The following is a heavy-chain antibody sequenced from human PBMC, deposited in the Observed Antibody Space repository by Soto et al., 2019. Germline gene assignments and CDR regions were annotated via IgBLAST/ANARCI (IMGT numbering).Heavy chain of an antibody. J-gene: IGHJ6*02. D-gene: IGHD3-10*01. CDR3: AGDPGDGMDV. CDR1: GLTFSIYS. CDR2: ISSSSTTL. Sequence: GGSLTLSCAASGLTFSIYSMNWVRQAPGKGLEWVSYISSSSTTLYYADSVKGRFTISRDNAKNSLYLQMHSLRDEDTAVYYCAGDPGDGMDVWGQGTTVTVSS. V-gene: IGHV3-48*02.